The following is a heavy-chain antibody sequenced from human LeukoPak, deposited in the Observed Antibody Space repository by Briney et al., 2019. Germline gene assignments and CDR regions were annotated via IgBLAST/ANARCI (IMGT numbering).Heavy chain of an antibody. CDR2: IKQDGSEK. V-gene: IGHV3-7*01. J-gene: IGHJ3*02. CDR1: GFTFSSYW. D-gene: IGHD6-19*01. Sequence: PGGSLRLSCAASGFTFSSYWMSWVRQAPGKGLEWVANIKQDGSEKYYVDSVKGRFTISRDNAKNSLYLQMNSLRAEDTAVYYCAKDTPDRSVTGDVFDIWGQGTMVTVSS. CDR3: AKDTPDRSVTGDVFDI.